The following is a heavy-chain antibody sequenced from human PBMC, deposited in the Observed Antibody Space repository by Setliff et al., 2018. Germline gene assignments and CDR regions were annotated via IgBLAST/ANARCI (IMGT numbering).Heavy chain of an antibody. V-gene: IGHV4-38-2*02. J-gene: IGHJ6*03. CDR3: ARDNRARHYMDV. D-gene: IGHD3-10*01. CDR1: GYSISSGFS. CDR2: ILFSGDT. Sequence: NPSETLSLTCAVSGYSISSGFSWVWIRQSPGKGLEWIGRILFSGDTYYNPSLSSRVTISADTSKNHFSLNLSSVTAADTAVYYCARDNRARHYMDVWGKGTTVTVSS.